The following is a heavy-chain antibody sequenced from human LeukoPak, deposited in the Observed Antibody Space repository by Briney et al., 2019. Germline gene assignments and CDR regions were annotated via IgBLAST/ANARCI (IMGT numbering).Heavy chain of an antibody. CDR3: AKDLKLGGSYYFDY. Sequence: GGSLRLSCAASGFTFSSYAMSWVRQAPGKGLEWVSGISGSGGSTYYADSVKGRFTISRDNSKNTLYLQMNSLRAEDTAVYYCAKDLKLGGSYYFDYWGQGTLVTVSS. D-gene: IGHD1-26*01. J-gene: IGHJ4*02. CDR1: GFTFSSYA. CDR2: ISGSGGST. V-gene: IGHV3-23*01.